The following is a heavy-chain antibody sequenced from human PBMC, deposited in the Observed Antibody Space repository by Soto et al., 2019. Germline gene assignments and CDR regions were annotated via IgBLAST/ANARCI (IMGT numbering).Heavy chain of an antibody. J-gene: IGHJ4*02. CDR1: GGSISSTGHY. V-gene: IGHV4-39*02. D-gene: IGHD2-21*02. CDR3: ARLMGVVTVDY. CDR2: IYYAGSH. Sequence: QLQLQESGPGLVKPSETLSLTCSVSGGSISSTGHYWGWIRQPPGKGLEWIGNIYYAGSHYYNPSLKSRVTISVDTSKNHFSLALTSVTAADTAVYYCARLMGVVTVDYWGQGALVTVSS.